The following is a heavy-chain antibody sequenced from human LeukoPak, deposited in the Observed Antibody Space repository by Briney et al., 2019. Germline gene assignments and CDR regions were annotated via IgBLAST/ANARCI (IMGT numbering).Heavy chain of an antibody. CDR1: GYTFTSYD. D-gene: IGHD2/OR15-2a*01. J-gene: IGHJ6*03. CDR2: MNPNSGNT. V-gene: IGHV1-8*01. Sequence: ASVKVSCKASGYTFTSYDINWVRQATGQGLEWMGWMNPNSGNTGYAQKFQGRVTMTRNTSISTAYMELSSLRSEDTAVYYCARGRRQRGNRSGYYYMDVWGKGTTVTISS. CDR3: ARGRRQRGNRSGYYYMDV.